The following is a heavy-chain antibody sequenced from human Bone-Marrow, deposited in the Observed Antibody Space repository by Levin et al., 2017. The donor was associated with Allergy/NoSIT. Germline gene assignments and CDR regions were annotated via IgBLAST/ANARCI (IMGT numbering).Heavy chain of an antibody. Sequence: SCAASGFTFDDFAMHWVRQPPGKGLEWVSGIIWNSDTIDYADSVKGRFTISRDNAKNSLYLQMNSLRAEDTALYYCAKGPSSFGGPYYVHRWGRGTLVTVSS. CDR2: IIWNSDTI. J-gene: IGHJ4*02. CDR1: GFTFDDFA. D-gene: IGHD3-16*01. V-gene: IGHV3-9*01. CDR3: AKGPSSFGGPYYVHR.